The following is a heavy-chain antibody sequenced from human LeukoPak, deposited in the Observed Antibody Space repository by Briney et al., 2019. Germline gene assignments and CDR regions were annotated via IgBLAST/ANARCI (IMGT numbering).Heavy chain of an antibody. CDR1: GGSINNYY. Sequence: SETLSLTCIVSGGSINNYYWNWIRQPAAQGLEWIGRIYTIGSTNYNPSLKSRVTMSVDTSKNQFSLKLRSVTAADTAVYYCARSDYGDYDLLTWFDPWGQGTLVTVSS. V-gene: IGHV4-4*07. CDR3: ARSDYGDYDLLTWFDP. CDR2: IYTIGST. J-gene: IGHJ5*02. D-gene: IGHD4-17*01.